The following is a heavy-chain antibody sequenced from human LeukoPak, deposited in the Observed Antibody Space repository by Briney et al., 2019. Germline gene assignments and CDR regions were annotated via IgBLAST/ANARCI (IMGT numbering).Heavy chain of an antibody. V-gene: IGHV1-18*01. CDR3: AMIPYCTTATCYYFDY. J-gene: IGHJ4*02. CDR2: ITVYNGNT. CDR1: GYTFSSFG. Sequence: ASVKVSCKASGYTFSSFGISWVRQAPGQGLEWMGWITVYNGNTEYAQKFQGRVTMTTDTSTSTAYMELRSLRSDDTAVYYCAMIPYCTTATCYYFDYWGQGTLVTVSS. D-gene: IGHD2-2*01.